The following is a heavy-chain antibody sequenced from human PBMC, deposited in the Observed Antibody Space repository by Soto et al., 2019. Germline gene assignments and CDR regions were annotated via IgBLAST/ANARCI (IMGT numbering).Heavy chain of an antibody. CDR3: ATFLPYGSGSYPQI. D-gene: IGHD3-10*01. Sequence: ASVKVSCKVSGYTLTELSMHWVRQAPGKGLEWMGGFDPEDGETIYAQKFQGRVTMTEDTSTDTAYMGLSSLRSEDTAVYYCATFLPYGSGSYPQIWGQGTLVTVSS. CDR1: GYTLTELS. J-gene: IGHJ4*02. CDR2: FDPEDGET. V-gene: IGHV1-24*01.